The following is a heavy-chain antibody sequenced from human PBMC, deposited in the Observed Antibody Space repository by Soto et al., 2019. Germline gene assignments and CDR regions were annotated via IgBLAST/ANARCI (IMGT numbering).Heavy chain of an antibody. J-gene: IGHJ5*02. CDR3: ARAIREYCSGGSCYDWFDP. CDR2: TIPILGIE. Sequence: QVQLVQSGAEVKKPGSSVKVSCKASGGTFSSYTISWVRQAPGQGLEWMGRTIPILGIENYAQKFHGRIRITADKYTIPAYRELSSLRSEDTAVYYCARAIREYCSGGSCYDWFDPWGQGTLVTVSS. D-gene: IGHD2-15*01. CDR1: GGTFSSYT. V-gene: IGHV1-69*02.